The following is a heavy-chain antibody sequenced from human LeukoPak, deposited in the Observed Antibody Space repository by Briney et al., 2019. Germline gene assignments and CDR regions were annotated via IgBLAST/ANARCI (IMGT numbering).Heavy chain of an antibody. V-gene: IGHV3-23*01. D-gene: IGHD4-17*01. CDR3: AKDVATVTTLGEVGPV. CDR2: ISGSGGST. Sequence: GGSLRLSCAASGFTFSSYAMDWVRQAPGKGLEWVSAISGSGGSTYYADSVKGRFTISRDNSKTTLFLQMNSLRAEDTAVYYCAKDVATVTTLGEVGPVWGQGTLVTVSS. J-gene: IGHJ4*02. CDR1: GFTFSSYA.